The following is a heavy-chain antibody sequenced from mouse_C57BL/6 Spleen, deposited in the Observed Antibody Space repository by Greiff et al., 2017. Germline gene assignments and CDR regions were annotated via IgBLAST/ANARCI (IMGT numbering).Heavy chain of an antibody. CDR1: GYTFTDYY. D-gene: IGHD2-3*01. CDR2: INPNNGGT. CDR3: ARSSDGYYGYFDY. J-gene: IGHJ2*01. V-gene: IGHV1-26*01. Sequence: EVQLQQSGPELVKPGASVKISCKASGYTFTDYYMNWVKQSHGKSLEWIGDINPNNGGTSYNQKFKGKATLTVDKSSSTAYMELRSLTSEDSAVYYCARSSDGYYGYFDYWGQGTTLTVSS.